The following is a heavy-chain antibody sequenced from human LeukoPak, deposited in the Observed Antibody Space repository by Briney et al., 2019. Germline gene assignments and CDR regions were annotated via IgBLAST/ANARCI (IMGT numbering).Heavy chain of an antibody. CDR2: ISSSSSYI. D-gene: IGHD3-22*01. J-gene: IGHJ4*02. CDR1: GFTFSTYS. V-gene: IGHV3-21*04. CDR3: AKDTTYYYDSSGDYFDY. Sequence: PGGSLRLSCAASGFTFSTYSMNWVRQAPGKGLEWVSSISSSSSYIYYADSVKGRFTISRDNAKNSLSLHMNSLRAEDTAVYYCAKDTTYYYDSSGDYFDYWGQGTLVTASS.